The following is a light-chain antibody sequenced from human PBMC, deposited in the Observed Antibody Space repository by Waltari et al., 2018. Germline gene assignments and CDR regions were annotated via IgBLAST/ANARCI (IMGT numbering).Light chain of an antibody. CDR2: DAS. CDR3: QQYYGYPLT. Sequence: IQITQSPSSLPASTGDTSTITCRASQGISNSLAWYQQKPGKAPTLLIYDASTLQRGVPSRCSGSGSGTDFTLTISCLQSEDFATFYCQQYYGYPLTFGPGTKVDVK. CDR1: QGISNS. J-gene: IGKJ3*01. V-gene: IGKV1-8*01.